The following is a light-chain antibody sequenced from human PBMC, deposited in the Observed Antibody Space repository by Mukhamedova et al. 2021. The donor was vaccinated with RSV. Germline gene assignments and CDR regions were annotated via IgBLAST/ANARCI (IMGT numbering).Light chain of an antibody. CDR3: QQYHYWYT. V-gene: IGKV1-5*03. J-gene: IGKJ2*01. CDR2: QAS. Sequence: WYQRRVQGKPPNLLIYQASTLKIGVPSRFSGSGSGTEFTLTISSLQPDDFATYYCQQYHYWYTFGLGTKVEI.